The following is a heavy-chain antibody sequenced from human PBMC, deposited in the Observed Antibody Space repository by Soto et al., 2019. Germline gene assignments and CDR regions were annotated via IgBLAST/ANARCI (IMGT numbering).Heavy chain of an antibody. CDR1: GYTFTSYG. Sequence: QVHLEQSGPEVKKPGASVKVSCKASGYTFTSYGISWVRLAPGQGLEWMGWINIYGGGTNYAPKYKDRVTMTRDTSTNTVYLEMRSLTSDDTAIYYCARALYYYDNSGLAFWGQGTLVTVSS. D-gene: IGHD3-22*01. V-gene: IGHV1-18*01. CDR2: INIYGGGT. J-gene: IGHJ4*02. CDR3: ARALYYYDNSGLAF.